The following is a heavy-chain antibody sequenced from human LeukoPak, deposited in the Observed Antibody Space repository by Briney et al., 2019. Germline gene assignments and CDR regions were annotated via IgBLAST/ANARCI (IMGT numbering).Heavy chain of an antibody. J-gene: IGHJ6*03. D-gene: IGHD3-22*01. CDR3: ARFARDDSSGRDPYYYYYMDV. CDR1: GFTFSSYE. CDR2: ISSSGSTI. V-gene: IGHV3-48*03. Sequence: GGSLRLSCAASGFTFSSYEMNWVRQAPGKGLEWVSYISSSGSTIYYADSVKGRFTISRDNAKNSLYLQMNSLRAEDTAVYYCARFARDDSSGRDPYYYYYMDVWGKGTTVTISS.